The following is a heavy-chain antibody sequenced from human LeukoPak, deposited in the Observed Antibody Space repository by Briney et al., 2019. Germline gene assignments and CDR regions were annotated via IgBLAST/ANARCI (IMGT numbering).Heavy chain of an antibody. D-gene: IGHD1-26*01. CDR3: ARDSYSGSFKGDY. CDR2: IIPILGIA. V-gene: IGHV1-69*04. J-gene: IGHJ4*02. Sequence: SVKVSCKASGGTFTSYAISWVRQAPGQGLEWMGRIIPILGIANYAQKFPGRVTITADKSTSTAYMELSSLRSEGTAVYYCARDSYSGSFKGDYWGQGSLVTVSS. CDR1: GGTFTSYA.